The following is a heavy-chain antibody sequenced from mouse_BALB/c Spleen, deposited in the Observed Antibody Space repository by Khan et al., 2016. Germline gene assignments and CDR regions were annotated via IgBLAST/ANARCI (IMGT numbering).Heavy chain of an antibody. J-gene: IGHJ3*01. V-gene: IGHV14-3*02. CDR1: GFNIKDTY. D-gene: IGHD2-3*01. Sequence: VQLQQSGAELVKPGASVKLSCTASGFNIKDTYMHWVKQRPEQGLEWIGRIDPANGNTKYDPKFQGKATTTADTSSNTAYLQLSSLTSEDTAVSYCARNDGYYDWGQGTLVTVAA. CDR3: ARNDGYYD. CDR2: IDPANGNT.